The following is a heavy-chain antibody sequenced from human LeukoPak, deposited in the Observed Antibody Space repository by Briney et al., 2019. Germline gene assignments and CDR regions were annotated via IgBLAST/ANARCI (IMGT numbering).Heavy chain of an antibody. CDR3: AGGGYSYGPKFDY. CDR2: IYYSGIT. D-gene: IGHD5-18*01. J-gene: IGHJ4*02. CDR1: GGSITSSSPY. V-gene: IGHV4-39*07. Sequence: PSQTLSLTCPVSGGSITSSSPYWGWIRQPPGKELEWIGTIYYSGITYYNPSLKSRVTISVDTSKNQFSLKLSSVAAADTAVYYCAGGGYSYGPKFDYWGQGTLVTVSS.